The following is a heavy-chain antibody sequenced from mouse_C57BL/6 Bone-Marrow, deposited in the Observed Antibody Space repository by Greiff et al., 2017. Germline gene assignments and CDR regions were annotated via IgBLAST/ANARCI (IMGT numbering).Heavy chain of an antibody. J-gene: IGHJ1*03. CDR3: ARGGNGWYFDV. CDR2: ISSGGSYT. D-gene: IGHD2-1*01. V-gene: IGHV5-6*01. CDR1: GFTFSSYG. Sequence: EVQLVESGGDLVKPGGSLKLSCAASGFTFSSYGMSWVRQTPDKRLEWVATISSGGSYTYYPDSVKGRFTISRDNAKNTLYLQMSSLKSEDTAMYYCARGGNGWYFDVWGTGTTVTVSS.